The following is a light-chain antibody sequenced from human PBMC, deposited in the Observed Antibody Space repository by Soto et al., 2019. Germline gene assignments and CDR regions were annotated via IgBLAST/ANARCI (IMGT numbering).Light chain of an antibody. V-gene: IGLV2-14*03. J-gene: IGLJ2*01. Sequence: QSALTQPASVSGSPGQSITISCTGTSADVGGYNFVSWYQHHPGKAPKLMIYDVSNRPSGVSNRFSGSKSGNTASLTISGLQAEDEAEYYCSSYTSSRTHVVFGGGTKVTVL. CDR2: DVS. CDR1: SADVGGYNF. CDR3: SSYTSSRTHVV.